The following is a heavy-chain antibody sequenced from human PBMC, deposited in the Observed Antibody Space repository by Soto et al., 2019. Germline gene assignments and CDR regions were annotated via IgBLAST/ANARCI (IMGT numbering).Heavy chain of an antibody. CDR1: GGSISSSSYY. J-gene: IGHJ5*02. Sequence: SETLSLTCTVSGGSISSSSYYWGWIRQPPGKGLEWIGSIYYSGSTYYNPSLKSRVTISVDTSKNQFSLKLSSVTAADTAVYYCGWGLLWFGELPSNWFDPWGQGTLVTVSS. D-gene: IGHD3-10*01. V-gene: IGHV4-39*01. CDR3: GWGLLWFGELPSNWFDP. CDR2: IYYSGST.